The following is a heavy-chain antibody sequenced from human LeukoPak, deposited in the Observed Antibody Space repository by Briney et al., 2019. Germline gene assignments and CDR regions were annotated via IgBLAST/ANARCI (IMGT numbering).Heavy chain of an antibody. CDR1: GGSVSSGSYY. J-gene: IGHJ4*02. V-gene: IGHV4-61*01. Sequence: PSETLSLTCTVSGGSVSSGSYYWSWIRQPPGKGLEWLGYIYYSGSTNYNPSLKSRVTISVDTSKNQFSLKLSSVTAADTAVYYCAREAGIAAAGTGVGTFDYWGQGTLVTVSS. D-gene: IGHD6-13*01. CDR2: IYYSGST. CDR3: AREAGIAAAGTGVGTFDY.